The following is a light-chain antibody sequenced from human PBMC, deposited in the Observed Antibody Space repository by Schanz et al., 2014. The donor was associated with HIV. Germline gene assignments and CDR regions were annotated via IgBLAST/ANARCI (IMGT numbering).Light chain of an antibody. J-gene: IGLJ3*02. CDR2: EVT. V-gene: IGLV2-8*01. CDR3: ASYTGSNQGV. CDR1: SSDVGGYNY. Sequence: QSALTQPASVSGSPGQSITIPCTGTSSDVGGYNYVAWYQHHPGEAPKLIIYEVTKRPSGVPDRFSGSKSGRTASLTVSGLQAEDEADYYCASYTGSNQGVFGGGTKLTVL.